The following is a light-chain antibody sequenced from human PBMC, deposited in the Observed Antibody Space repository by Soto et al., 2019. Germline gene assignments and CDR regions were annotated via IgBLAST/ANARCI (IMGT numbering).Light chain of an antibody. Sequence: EVVLTQSPGTLSLSPGERATLSCRASQTVSNNYLAWYQLRPGQAPRLLIFGSSDRAAGIPDRFSGSGSGTDFTLTISILEPEDVAVYYCQQYGSSPPYTFGQGTKLEIK. V-gene: IGKV3-20*01. CDR2: GSS. J-gene: IGKJ2*01. CDR3: QQYGSSPPYT. CDR1: QTVSNNY.